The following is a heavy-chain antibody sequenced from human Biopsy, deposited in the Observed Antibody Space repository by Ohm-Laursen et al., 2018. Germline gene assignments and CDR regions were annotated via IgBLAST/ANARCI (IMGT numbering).Heavy chain of an antibody. CDR2: MSYDGTQK. CDR1: GFTFSSYG. Sequence: SLRLSCAASGFTFSSYGMHWVRQAPGKGLEWVATMSYDGTQKYYGDSVKGRFTISRDNSKNTLHLQMNSLRAEDTAVYYCAKDDRDSSGIFGIVVVRPLDYWGQGSLVTVSS. CDR3: AKDDRDSSGIFGIVVVRPLDY. D-gene: IGHD3-22*01. J-gene: IGHJ4*02. V-gene: IGHV3-30*18.